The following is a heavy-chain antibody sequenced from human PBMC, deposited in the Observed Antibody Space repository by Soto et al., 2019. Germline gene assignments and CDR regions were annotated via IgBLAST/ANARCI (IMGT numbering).Heavy chain of an antibody. CDR1: GGTFSPYG. CDR2: IIPIFDTT. V-gene: IGHV1-69*06. J-gene: IGHJ4*02. CDR3: AREGRLTGTDGFGY. Sequence: GASVKVSCKISGGTFSPYGVSWVREAPGQGLEWMGMIIPIFDTTNYAQKFQGRVTITADTSTSTAYMELSSLRSEDTAVYYCAREGRLTGTDGFGYWGQGTLVTVSS. D-gene: IGHD1-20*01.